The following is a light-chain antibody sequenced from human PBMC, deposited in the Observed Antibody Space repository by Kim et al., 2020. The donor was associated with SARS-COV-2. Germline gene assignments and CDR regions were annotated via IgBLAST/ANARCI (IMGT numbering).Light chain of an antibody. Sequence: SVSPGQTASITCAGDKLEAKYVCWYQQKAGQSPVLLIYQDTKWPSGIPERFSGSNSGNTATLTISGTQAMDEADYYCQTWDSSSVIFGGGTQLTVL. V-gene: IGLV3-1*01. CDR3: QTWDSSSVI. J-gene: IGLJ2*01. CDR2: QDT. CDR1: KLEAKY.